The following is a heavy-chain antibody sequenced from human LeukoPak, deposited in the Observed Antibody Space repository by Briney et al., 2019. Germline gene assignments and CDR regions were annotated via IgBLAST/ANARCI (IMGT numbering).Heavy chain of an antibody. J-gene: IGHJ4*02. CDR1: GFTFSSYA. V-gene: IGHV3-23*01. D-gene: IGHD6-19*01. Sequence: GSLRLSCAASGFTFSSYAMSWVRQAPGKGLEWASAISGSGGSTYYADSVKGRFTISRDNSKNTLYLQMNSLRAEDTAVYYCAKDSYPGIAVAGVMYYFDYWGQGTLVTVSS. CDR3: AKDSYPGIAVAGVMYYFDY. CDR2: ISGSGGST.